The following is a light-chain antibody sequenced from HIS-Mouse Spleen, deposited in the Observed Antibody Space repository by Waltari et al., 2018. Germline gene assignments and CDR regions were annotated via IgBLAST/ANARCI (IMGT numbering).Light chain of an antibody. Sequence: DIQLTQSPSFLSASVGDRVTITCRASQGISSYLAWYQQKPGKAPKLLIYAASTLQSGVPSSFSGSESGTEFTLTISSLQPEDFATYYCQQLNSYPPTFGQGTKVEIK. CDR2: AAS. V-gene: IGKV1-9*01. CDR3: QQLNSYPPT. J-gene: IGKJ1*01. CDR1: QGISSY.